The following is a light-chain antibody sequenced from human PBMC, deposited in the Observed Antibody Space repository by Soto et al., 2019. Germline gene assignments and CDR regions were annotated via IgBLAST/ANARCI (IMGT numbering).Light chain of an antibody. CDR3: QQNKNWPYT. V-gene: IGKV3-15*01. CDR2: RAS. Sequence: EIVMTQSPATLSVSPGERATLSCRASHSVSGGLAWYQQKPGQAPRLLIYRASIRVTGIPARFSGSGSGTEFTLTISSLQSEDVAVYYCQQNKNWPYTFGQGTELEIK. CDR1: HSVSGG. J-gene: IGKJ2*01.